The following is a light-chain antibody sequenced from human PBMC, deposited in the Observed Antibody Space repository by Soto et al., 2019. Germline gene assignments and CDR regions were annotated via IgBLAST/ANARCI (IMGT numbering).Light chain of an antibody. V-gene: IGKV3-20*01. J-gene: IGKJ1*01. CDR1: QHVNNNY. CDR3: QQYSSPPLT. CDR2: DAS. Sequence: EIVMTQSPATLSVSPGERATLSCRASQHVNNNYLAWYQQKPGQAPRLVIYDASSRATGIPDRFAASGSGTDFTLTISRLEPEDFAVYYCQQYSSPPLTFGQGTKVDI.